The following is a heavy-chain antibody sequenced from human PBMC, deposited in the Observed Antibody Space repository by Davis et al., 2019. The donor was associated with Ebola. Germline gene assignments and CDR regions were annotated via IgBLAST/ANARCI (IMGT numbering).Heavy chain of an antibody. CDR1: GGTFSSYA. Sequence: SVKVSCKASGGTFSSYAISWVRQAPGQGLEWMGGIIPIFGTANYAQKFQGRVTITADESTSTAYMELSSLRSEDTAVYYCARVLHYSSSWGAYYYYGMDVWGQGTTVTVSS. V-gene: IGHV1-69*13. D-gene: IGHD6-13*01. CDR3: ARVLHYSSSWGAYYYYGMDV. CDR2: IIPIFGTA. J-gene: IGHJ6*02.